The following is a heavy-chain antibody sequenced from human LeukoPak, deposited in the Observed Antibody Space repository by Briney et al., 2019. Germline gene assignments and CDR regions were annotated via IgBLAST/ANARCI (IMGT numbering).Heavy chain of an antibody. CDR3: ATTKSARRYFDY. CDR1: GFSFSSYP. D-gene: IGHD1-1*01. CDR2: IDASGGAT. V-gene: IGHV3-23*01. Sequence: GGSLRLSCAASGFSFSSYPMHWVRQAPGKGLEWVSSIDASGGATYYADSVKGRFTISRDNSKNTLYLQMNTLRAEDTAVYYCATTKSARRYFDYWGQGTLVTVSS. J-gene: IGHJ4*02.